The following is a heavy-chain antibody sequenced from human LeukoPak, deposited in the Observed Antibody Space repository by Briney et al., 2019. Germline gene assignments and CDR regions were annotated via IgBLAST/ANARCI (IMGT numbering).Heavy chain of an antibody. CDR1: GFTCSSYA. V-gene: IGHV3-30*04. CDR3: ARARLANGVWVGYYYGMDV. D-gene: IGHD2-8*01. Sequence: GGSLRLSCAASGFTCSSYAMHWVRQAPGKGLEWVAVISYDGSNKYYADSVKGRFTISRDNSKNTLYLQMNSLRAEDTAVYYCARARLANGVWVGYYYGMDVWGQGTTVTVSS. CDR2: ISYDGSNK. J-gene: IGHJ6*02.